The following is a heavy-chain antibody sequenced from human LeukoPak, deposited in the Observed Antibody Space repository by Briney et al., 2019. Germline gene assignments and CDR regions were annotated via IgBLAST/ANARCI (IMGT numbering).Heavy chain of an antibody. CDR1: GGFISTYY. CDR3: ARGGDSSSWRGDHWFDP. V-gene: IGHV4-4*07. D-gene: IGHD6-13*01. J-gene: IGHJ5*02. Sequence: SETLSLTCTVSGGFISTYYWSWIRQPAGKGLEWIGRIYSSGSTNYNPSLKSRANLSVVTSKNQYSLKVSSVNAADTAVYYCARGGDSSSWRGDHWFDPWGQGTLVTVSS. CDR2: IYSSGST.